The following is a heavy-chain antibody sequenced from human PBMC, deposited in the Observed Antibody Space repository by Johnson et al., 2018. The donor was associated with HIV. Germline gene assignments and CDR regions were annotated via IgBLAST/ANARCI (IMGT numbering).Heavy chain of an antibody. CDR1: GFTFSSYW. V-gene: IGHV3-74*01. Sequence: VESGGGVVQPGRSLRLSCAASGFTFSSYWMHWVRQAPGKGLVWVSRINSDGSSTSYADSVKGRFTISRDNAKNTLYLQMNSLRAEDTAVYYCAKDVDSSRWWRAFDMWGQGTMVSVSS. CDR2: INSDGSST. J-gene: IGHJ3*02. D-gene: IGHD6-13*01. CDR3: AKDVDSSRWWRAFDM.